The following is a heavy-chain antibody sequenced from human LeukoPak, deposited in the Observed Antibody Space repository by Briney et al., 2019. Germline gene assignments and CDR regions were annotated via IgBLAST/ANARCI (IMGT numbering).Heavy chain of an antibody. Sequence: SVKVSCKASGGTFSSYAISWVRQAPGQGLERMGGIIPIFGTANYAQKFQGRVTITADESTSTAYMELSSLRSEDTAVYYCARNAGFASSSYYFDYWGQGTLVTVSS. CDR2: IIPIFGTA. CDR1: GGTFSSYA. CDR3: ARNAGFASSSYYFDY. J-gene: IGHJ4*02. D-gene: IGHD6-6*01. V-gene: IGHV1-69*13.